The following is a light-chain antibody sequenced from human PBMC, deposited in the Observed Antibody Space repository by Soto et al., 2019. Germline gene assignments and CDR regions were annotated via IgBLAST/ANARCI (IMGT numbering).Light chain of an antibody. J-gene: IGKJ3*01. Sequence: DIHMTQSPSTLSASVGDRVTITCRASQSISEWLTWYQQKPGRAPKLLIYDVSSLESGVPSRFSGSGSETEFTLNISSLQPDDFATYYCQQYSRYPFTFGTGTKVDIK. CDR2: DVS. CDR1: QSISEW. CDR3: QQYSRYPFT. V-gene: IGKV1-5*01.